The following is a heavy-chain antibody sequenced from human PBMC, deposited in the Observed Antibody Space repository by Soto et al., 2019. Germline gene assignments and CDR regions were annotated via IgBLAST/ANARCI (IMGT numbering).Heavy chain of an antibody. D-gene: IGHD3-10*01. CDR3: ARDGPYYYASRMDV. Sequence: EVQLVESGGGLVQPGGSLRLSCAASGIPVSSNYITWVRQAPGKGLEWVSVLHSGGDTYYANSVKDRFAISRNDSTNSMFLQMNGLTAEDTAVYYCARDGPYYYASRMDVWGRGTTVTVSS. CDR1: GIPVSSNY. J-gene: IGHJ6*02. V-gene: IGHV3-53*04. CDR2: LHSGGDT.